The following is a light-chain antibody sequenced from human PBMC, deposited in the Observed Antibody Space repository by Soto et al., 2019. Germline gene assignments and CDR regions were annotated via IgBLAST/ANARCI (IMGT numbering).Light chain of an antibody. V-gene: IGLV1-44*01. CDR1: SSHIVRSA. Sequence: QAVVTQPPSASGTPGQRVTISCSGGSSHIVRSAVNWYQHLPGTAPKLLIESNNQRPSGVPDRFSGSKSGTSASLAISGLQSEDEADYYCAAWDDSLNGVVFGGGTQLTVL. J-gene: IGLJ2*01. CDR3: AAWDDSLNGVV. CDR2: SNN.